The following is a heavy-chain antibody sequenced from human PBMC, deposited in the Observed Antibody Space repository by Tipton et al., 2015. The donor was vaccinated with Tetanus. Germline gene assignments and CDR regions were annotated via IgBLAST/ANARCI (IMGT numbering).Heavy chain of an antibody. Sequence: QVQLVQSGAEVKKTGSSVKISRKASGYTLTYRYLHWVRQAPGQALEWMGWITPFNNNTNYAQKFQDRVSFSSDRSMSTAYMEVSSLRSADTAMYYCATREDTALVITESDAPDIWGQGTMVTVSS. CDR2: ITPFNNNT. J-gene: IGHJ3*02. CDR1: GYTLTYRY. D-gene: IGHD5-18*01. V-gene: IGHV1-45*02. CDR3: ATREDTALVITESDAPDI.